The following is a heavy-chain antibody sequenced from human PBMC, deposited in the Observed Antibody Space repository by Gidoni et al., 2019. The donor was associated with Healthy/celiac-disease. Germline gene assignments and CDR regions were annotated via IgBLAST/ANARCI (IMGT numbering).Heavy chain of an antibody. D-gene: IGHD5-12*01. CDR2: INHSGST. Sequence: QVQLQQWGAGLLKPSETLSLTCAVYGGSFSGYYWSWIRQPPGKGLEWIGEINHSGSTNYNPSLKSRVTISVDTSKNQFSLKLSSVTAADTAVYYCAGSGYVYYYYGMDVWGQGTTVTVSS. CDR1: GGSFSGYY. CDR3: AGSGYVYYYYGMDV. V-gene: IGHV4-34*01. J-gene: IGHJ6*02.